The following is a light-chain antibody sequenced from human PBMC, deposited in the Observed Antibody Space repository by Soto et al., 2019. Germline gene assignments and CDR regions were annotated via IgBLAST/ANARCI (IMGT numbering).Light chain of an antibody. CDR2: SAS. CDR3: QKYNHWPSIT. CDR1: QTVGNS. J-gene: IGKJ5*01. Sequence: DIVMTQSPDSLALSLGQRVPLSCRASQTVGNSLAWYQQKPGQAPSLLLHSASTRATGVPVRFSGSGFGTESTLTIRSLQSEDSAIYYCQKYNHWPSITFGTGTRLEIK. V-gene: IGKV3-15*01.